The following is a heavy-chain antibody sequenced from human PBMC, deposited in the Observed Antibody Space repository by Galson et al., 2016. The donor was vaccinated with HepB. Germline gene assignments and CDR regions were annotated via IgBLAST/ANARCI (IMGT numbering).Heavy chain of an antibody. CDR1: GFSVRSNY. CDR3: TKNLDGGWHFPFDY. D-gene: IGHD2-15*01. CDR2: IYSGGAT. Sequence: SLRLSCAGSGFSVRSNYMNWVRQAPGKGLEWLSVIYSGGATSYADSVKGRFTISRDTSNNTVFLQMNSLRSGDTAVYYCTKNLDGGWHFPFDYWGQGTLVTVSS. V-gene: IGHV3-53*05. J-gene: IGHJ4*02.